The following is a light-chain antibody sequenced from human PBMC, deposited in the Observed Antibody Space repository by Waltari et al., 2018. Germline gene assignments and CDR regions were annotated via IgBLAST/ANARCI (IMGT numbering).Light chain of an antibody. Sequence: EIVLTQSPDFQSVTPKEKVTITCRASQSIGRSLHWYQRKPGQSPNLLIKYASQSISGVPSRFSGSGSGTDFTLTITSMEAEDAATYFCHQSSKLPITFGQGTRLE. J-gene: IGKJ5*01. CDR2: YAS. CDR1: QSIGRS. CDR3: HQSSKLPIT. V-gene: IGKV6-21*02.